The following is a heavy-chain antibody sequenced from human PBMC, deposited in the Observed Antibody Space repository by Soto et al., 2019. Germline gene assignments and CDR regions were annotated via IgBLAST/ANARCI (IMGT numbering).Heavy chain of an antibody. CDR3: ARVIVVVPAAIKEGWFDP. J-gene: IGHJ5*02. Sequence: SETLSLTCAVSGYSISSGYYWGWIRQPPGKGLEWIGSIYHSGSTYYNPSLKSRVTISVDTSKNQFSLKLSSVTAADTAVYYCARVIVVVPAAIKEGWFDPWGQGTLVTVSS. V-gene: IGHV4-38-2*01. D-gene: IGHD2-2*02. CDR1: GYSISSGYY. CDR2: IYHSGST.